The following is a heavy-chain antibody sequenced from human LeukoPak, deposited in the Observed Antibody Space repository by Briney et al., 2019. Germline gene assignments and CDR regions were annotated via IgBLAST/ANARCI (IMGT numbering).Heavy chain of an antibody. V-gene: IGHV3-7*01. CDR2: IKPDGSGK. Sequence: PGGSLRLSCAASGFTFSPCWMSWVRQAPGKGLEWVASIKPDGSGKYYVDSVKGRFTISRDNAKNALYLQMNSLRAEDTAVYYCARETGNYYGSGSYGVDYWGQGTLVTVSS. J-gene: IGHJ4*02. D-gene: IGHD3-10*01. CDR3: ARETGNYYGSGSYGVDY. CDR1: GFTFSPCW.